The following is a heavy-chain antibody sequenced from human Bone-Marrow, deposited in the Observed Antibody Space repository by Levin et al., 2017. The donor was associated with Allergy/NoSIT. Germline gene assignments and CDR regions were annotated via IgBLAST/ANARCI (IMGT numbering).Heavy chain of an antibody. CDR2: IGHDGRAQ. V-gene: IGHV3-30*04. CDR3: AREGSSSGRAGAFDY. D-gene: IGHD6-19*01. J-gene: IGHJ4*02. CDR1: GFTFSSKP. Sequence: GASVKVSCVVSGFTFSSKPMHWVRQAPGKGLEWVAVIGHDGRAQAYVESVKGRFTISRDNSKNTLYLQMNSLRPEDSAVYYCAREGSSSGRAGAFDYWGQGTLVTVSS.